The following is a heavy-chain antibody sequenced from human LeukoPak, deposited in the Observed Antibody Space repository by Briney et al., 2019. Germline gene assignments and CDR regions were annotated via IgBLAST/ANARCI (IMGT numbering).Heavy chain of an antibody. CDR2: IYHSGST. J-gene: IGHJ2*01. CDR1: GGSISSGGYS. CDR3: ARDGHASGGYWSESHCYFDL. V-gene: IGHV4-30-2*01. Sequence: PSETLSLTCAVSGGSISSGGYSWSWIRQPPGKGLEWIGYIYHSGSTYYNPSLKSRVTISVDRSKNQFSLKLSSVTAADTAVYYCARDGHASGGYWSESHCYFDLWGRGTLVTVAS. D-gene: IGHD3-10*01.